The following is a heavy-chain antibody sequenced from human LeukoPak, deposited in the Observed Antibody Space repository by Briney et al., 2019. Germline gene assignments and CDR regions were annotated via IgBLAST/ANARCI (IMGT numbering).Heavy chain of an antibody. V-gene: IGHV1-18*01. CDR1: GYTFTSYG. Sequence: ASVKVSCKASGYTFTSYGISWVRQAPGQGLEWMGWISAYNGNTNYAQKLQGRVTMTTDTSTSTAYMELRSLRSDDTAVYYCARDEPNYYGSGSYYPVFDYWGQGTLVTVSS. J-gene: IGHJ4*02. CDR3: ARDEPNYYGSGSYYPVFDY. CDR2: ISAYNGNT. D-gene: IGHD3-10*01.